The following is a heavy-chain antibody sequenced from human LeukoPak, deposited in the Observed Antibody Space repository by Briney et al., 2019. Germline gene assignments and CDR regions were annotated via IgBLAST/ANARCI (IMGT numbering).Heavy chain of an antibody. J-gene: IGHJ5*02. D-gene: IGHD6-13*01. V-gene: IGHV4-4*02. CDR1: GGSISRSNW. CDR2: IHQSGTT. Sequence: SETLSLTCTVSGGSISRSNWCTWVRQPPGKGLEWIGEIHQSGTTNYNPSLKSRSTRSVDRSKDQFSVKLNSVTASDTAVYYCARAAAYNLDLWGQRTLVTVSS. CDR3: ARAAAYNLDL.